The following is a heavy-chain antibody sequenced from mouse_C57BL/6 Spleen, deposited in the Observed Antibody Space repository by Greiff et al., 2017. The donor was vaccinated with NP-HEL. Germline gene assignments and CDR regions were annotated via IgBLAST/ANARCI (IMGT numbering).Heavy chain of an antibody. CDR3: AIYSGSSDWYCDV. D-gene: IGHD1-1*01. V-gene: IGHV5S21*01. CDR2: ISSGGDYT. J-gene: IGHJ1*03. Sequence: EVHLVESGAGLVKPGGSLKLSCAASGFTFSSYAMSWVRQTPEKRLEWVAYISSGGDYTYYAGTVKGRYTISRDNARNTLYLQMSSLKSEDTAMYYCAIYSGSSDWYCDVWGTGTTVTVSS. CDR1: GFTFSSYA.